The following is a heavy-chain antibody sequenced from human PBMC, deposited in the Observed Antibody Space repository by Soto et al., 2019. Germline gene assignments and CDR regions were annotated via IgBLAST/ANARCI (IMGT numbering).Heavy chain of an antibody. CDR1: GFTFSDYA. CDR2: INSGGSST. J-gene: IGHJ4*02. V-gene: IGHV3-23*01. CDR3: AKEPSGSGGFYPFDF. Sequence: GGSLRLSCAASGFTFSDYAMSGVRQAPRKGLEWVSTINSGGSSTYYADSVKGRFTISRDNSKNTLYLQMNSLSAEDTAVYYCAKEPSGSGGFYPFDFWGQGALVTVSS. D-gene: IGHD3-22*01.